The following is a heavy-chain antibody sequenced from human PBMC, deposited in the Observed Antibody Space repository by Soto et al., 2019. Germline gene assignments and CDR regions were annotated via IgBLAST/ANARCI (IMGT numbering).Heavy chain of an antibody. CDR2: IYFSGST. CDR1: CGSLSSYY. D-gene: IGHD5-12*01. J-gene: IGHJ6*04. V-gene: IGHV4-59*01. Sequence: PSETLSLTCTVSCGSLSSYYWSWIRQPPGKGLEWIGYIYFSGSTKYNPSLRSRVTISVDTSKNQFSLKLSSVTAADTAVYYCARVGSGYDLYPLDVWGKGTTVNVSS. CDR3: ARVGSGYDLYPLDV.